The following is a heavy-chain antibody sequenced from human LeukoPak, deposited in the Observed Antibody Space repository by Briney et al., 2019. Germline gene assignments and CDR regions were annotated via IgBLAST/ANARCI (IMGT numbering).Heavy chain of an antibody. CDR2: ISGSGGRI. V-gene: IGHV3-23*01. CDR3: AKGSRGSCRGAYCYSFDN. D-gene: IGHD2-21*02. CDR1: GFTFSSYS. J-gene: IGHJ4*02. Sequence: GGSLRLSCAASGFTFSSYSMNWVRQAPGKGLEWVSGISGSGGRIYYADSVKGRFTISRDNSRNTLYLQMNRLRVEDTAVYYCAKGSRGSCRGAYCYSFDNWGQGAVVTVSS.